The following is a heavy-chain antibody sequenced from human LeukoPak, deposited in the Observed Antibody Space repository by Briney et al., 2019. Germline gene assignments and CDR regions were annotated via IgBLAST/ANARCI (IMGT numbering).Heavy chain of an antibody. Sequence: SETLSHTRTVDLGPISNYYWSWIRQPPGKELEWICYMHYSGSTKYNPSFKCRVTISVDPSMHQFSLKVNSVTAADTAVYYCARHLRYCGGDCYSFDCWLQGSMLSVRS. CDR3: ARHLRYCGGDCYSFDC. CDR2: MHYSGST. D-gene: IGHD2-21*02. J-gene: IGHJ4*02. V-gene: IGHV4-59*08. CDR1: LGPISNYY.